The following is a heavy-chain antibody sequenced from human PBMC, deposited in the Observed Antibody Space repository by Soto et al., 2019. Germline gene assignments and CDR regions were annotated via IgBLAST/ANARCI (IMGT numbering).Heavy chain of an antibody. CDR1: GGSISSGGYS. D-gene: IGHD4-17*01. CDR3: ARAHYGDYGYGMDF. V-gene: IGHV4-30-2*01. J-gene: IGHJ6*02. Sequence: QLQLQESGSGLVKPSQTLSLTCAVSGGSISSGGYSWSWIRQPPGKGLEWIGYIQHGGSTYYTPSLKSRVTISVDRSKNQFSLKLTSVTAADTAVYYCARAHYGDYGYGMDFCGQGTTVTVSS. CDR2: IQHGGST.